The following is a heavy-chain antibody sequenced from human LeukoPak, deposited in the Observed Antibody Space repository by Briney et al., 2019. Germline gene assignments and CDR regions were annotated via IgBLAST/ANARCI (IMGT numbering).Heavy chain of an antibody. J-gene: IGHJ5*02. D-gene: IGHD3-10*01. Sequence: PSETLSLTCAVYGGSFSGYYWSWIRQPPGKGLEWIGEINHSGSTNYNPSLKSRVTISVDTSKNQFSLKLSSVTAADTAVYYCARFTRTLWFGELWAPRGGDWFDPWGQGTLVTVSS. V-gene: IGHV4-34*01. CDR2: INHSGST. CDR3: ARFTRTLWFGELWAPRGGDWFDP. CDR1: GGSFSGYY.